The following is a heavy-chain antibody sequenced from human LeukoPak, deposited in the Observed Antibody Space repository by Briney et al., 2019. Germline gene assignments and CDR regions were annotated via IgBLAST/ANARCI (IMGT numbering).Heavy chain of an antibody. CDR2: INHSGST. J-gene: IGHJ3*02. CDR1: GGPFSGYY. D-gene: IGHD2-15*01. CDR3: ARESYCSGGSCYSRAFDI. V-gene: IGHV4-34*01. Sequence: SETLSLTCAVYGGPFSGYYWSWIRQPPGKGLEWIGEINHSGSTNYNPSLKSRVTIPVDTSKNQFSLRLSSVTAADTAVYYCARESYCSGGSCYSRAFDIWGQGTMVTVSS.